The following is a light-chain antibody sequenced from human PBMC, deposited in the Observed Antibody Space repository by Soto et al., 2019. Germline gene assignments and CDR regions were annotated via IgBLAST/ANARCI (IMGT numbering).Light chain of an antibody. Sequence: EIVLTQSPGTLSLSPGERATLSCRASQSVSSNYLAWFQQKPGQAPRLLIYAASSRATGIPDRFSGSGSGTDFTLTISRLEPEDFAVYYCQQFNIWPHMLSFGGGTKLE. CDR2: AAS. CDR1: QSVSSNY. J-gene: IGKJ4*01. V-gene: IGKV3-20*01. CDR3: QQFNIWPHMLS.